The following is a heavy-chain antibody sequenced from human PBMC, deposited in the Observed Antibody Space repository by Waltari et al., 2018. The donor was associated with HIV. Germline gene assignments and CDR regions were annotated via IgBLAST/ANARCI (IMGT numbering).Heavy chain of an antibody. V-gene: IGHV4-39*07. J-gene: IGHJ6*02. CDR3: ARDWDVTTACMDV. Sequence: QLKLQESGPGLVQPSETLSLTCVVSGASMRSSSHFWGWLRQAPGKGLEWIGSMFYTGSSYYNPSLKSRVNISIDTLNNQFSLKMTSVTAADTAVYYCARDWDVTTACMDVWGQGTTVTVSS. CDR2: MFYTGSS. CDR1: GASMRSSSHF. D-gene: IGHD1-26*01.